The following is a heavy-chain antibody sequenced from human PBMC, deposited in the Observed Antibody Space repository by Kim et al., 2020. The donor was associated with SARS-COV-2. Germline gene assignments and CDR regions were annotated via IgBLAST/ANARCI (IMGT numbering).Heavy chain of an antibody. CDR3: ARRWGSGSYSFYYGMDV. D-gene: IGHD3-10*01. Sequence: GGSLRLSCAASGFTFSDYYMSWIRQAPGKGLEWVSYISSSGSTIYYADSVKGRFTISRDNAKNSLYLQMNSLRAEDTAVYYCARRWGSGSYSFYYGMDVWGQGTTVTVSS. V-gene: IGHV3-11*01. CDR1: GFTFSDYY. CDR2: ISSSGSTI. J-gene: IGHJ6*02.